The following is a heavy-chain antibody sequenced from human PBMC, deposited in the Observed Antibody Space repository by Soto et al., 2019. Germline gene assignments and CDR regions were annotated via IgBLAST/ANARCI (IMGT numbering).Heavy chain of an antibody. CDR1: GFTFSSYA. CDR2: ISGSGGST. V-gene: IGHV3-23*01. D-gene: IGHD1-7*01. Sequence: GGSLRLSCAASGFTFSSYAMSWVRQAPGKGLEWVSAISGSGGSTYYADSVKGRFTISRDNSKNTLYLQMNSLRAEDTAVYYCAKDRQVGAAGTTDFDYWGQGTLVTVSS. J-gene: IGHJ4*02. CDR3: AKDRQVGAAGTTDFDY.